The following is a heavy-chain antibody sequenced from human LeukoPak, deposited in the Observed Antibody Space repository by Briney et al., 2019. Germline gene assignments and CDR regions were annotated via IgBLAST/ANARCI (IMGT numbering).Heavy chain of an antibody. CDR2: IFYSGDT. CDR1: GYSISSRNW. Sequence: SDTLSLTCAVSGYSISSRNWWGWIRQPPGKGLEWIGHIFYSGDTYYSPSLKSRVTMSIDTSQNQFSLKLTSVTAVDTAVYFCARYGGDSDWYFDLWGRGTLVTVSS. CDR3: ARYGGDSDWYFDL. D-gene: IGHD4-23*01. V-gene: IGHV4-28*01. J-gene: IGHJ2*01.